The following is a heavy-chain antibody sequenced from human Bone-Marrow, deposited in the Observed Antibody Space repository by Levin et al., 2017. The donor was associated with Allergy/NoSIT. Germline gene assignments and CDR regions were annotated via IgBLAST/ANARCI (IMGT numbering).Heavy chain of an antibody. J-gene: IGHJ6*02. CDR1: GYTFTSYG. CDR2: ISAYNGNT. Sequence: ASVKVSCKASGYTFTSYGISWVRQAPGQGLEWMGWISAYNGNTNYAQKLQGRVTMTTDTSTSTAYMELRSLRSDDTAVYYCARHAKPTNIVLMVYAAYYGMDVWGQGTTVTVSS. D-gene: IGHD2-8*01. V-gene: IGHV1-18*01. CDR3: ARHAKPTNIVLMVYAAYYGMDV.